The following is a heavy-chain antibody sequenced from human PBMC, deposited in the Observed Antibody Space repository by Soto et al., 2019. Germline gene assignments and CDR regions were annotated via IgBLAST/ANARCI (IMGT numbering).Heavy chain of an antibody. V-gene: IGHV4-31*01. CDR1: GGSISSGGYY. Sequence: QVQLQESGPGLVKPSQTLSLTCTVSGGSISSGGYYWSWIRQHPGKGLEWIGYIYYSGSTYYNPSTMSLDTTTDETSKNLFSVTLTYVAAEDSAVYHCARWSVLWGQGTLVTVSS. J-gene: IGHJ5*02. CDR3: ARWSVL. CDR2: IYYSGST.